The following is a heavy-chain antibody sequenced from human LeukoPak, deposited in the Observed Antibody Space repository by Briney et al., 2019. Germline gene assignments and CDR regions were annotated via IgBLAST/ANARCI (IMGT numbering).Heavy chain of an antibody. CDR3: AKDLLTYYDAFDV. J-gene: IGHJ3*01. CDR2: ISNDGSNK. CDR1: GFTLNNFG. V-gene: IGHV3-30*18. D-gene: IGHD3-10*01. Sequence: GGSLRLSCAASGFTLNNFGMHWVRQAPGKGLEWVAVISNDGSNKYYADSVKGRFTISRDNSKNTLYLQMNSLRAEDTAVYYCAKDLLTYYDAFDVWGQGTMVTVSS.